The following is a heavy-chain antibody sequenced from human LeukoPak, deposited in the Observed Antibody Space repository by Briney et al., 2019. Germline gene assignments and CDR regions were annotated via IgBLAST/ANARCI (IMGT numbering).Heavy chain of an antibody. CDR3: AREVYYDSSGYYN. CDR1: GYTFTNYD. Sequence: ASVKVSCKASGYTFTNYDINWVRQATGQGLEWMGWMNPNSGNTGYAQKFQSRVTITRNTSISTAYMELRSQRSEDTAVYYCAREVYYDSSGYYNWGQGTLVTVSS. D-gene: IGHD3-22*01. V-gene: IGHV1-8*03. CDR2: MNPNSGNT. J-gene: IGHJ4*02.